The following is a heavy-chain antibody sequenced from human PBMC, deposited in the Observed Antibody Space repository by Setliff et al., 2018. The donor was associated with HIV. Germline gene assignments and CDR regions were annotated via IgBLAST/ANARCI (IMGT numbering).Heavy chain of an antibody. J-gene: IGHJ3*01. Sequence: GGSLRLSCVASGFYFNNAWMTWVRQAPGKGLEWLGRIRSNVDGGITEYAASVRGRFTVSRDDSRKTVYLQMNSLKTEDTAVYYCARELIGIRSVFNALDVWGQGTMVTVSS. D-gene: IGHD4-17*01. CDR1: GFYFNNAW. CDR2: IRSNVDGGIT. CDR3: ARELIGIRSVFNALDV. V-gene: IGHV3-15*01.